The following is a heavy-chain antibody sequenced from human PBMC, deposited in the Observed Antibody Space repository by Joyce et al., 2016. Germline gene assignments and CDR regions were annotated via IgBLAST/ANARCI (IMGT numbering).Heavy chain of an antibody. V-gene: IGHV3-23*01. D-gene: IGHD3-16*02. CDR3: AKALSPYYDYIWGSYLDAFDI. CDR1: GFTFGSYA. J-gene: IGHJ3*02. CDR2: ISGSGTRT. Sequence: EVQLLESGGGLVQPGGSLRLSCAASGFTFGSYAMSWVRQAPGKGLECVSAISGSGTRTYYADSVKGRFTSSRDNSKNTLYLQMNSLRAEDTAVYYCAKALSPYYDYIWGSYLDAFDIWGQGTMVTVSS.